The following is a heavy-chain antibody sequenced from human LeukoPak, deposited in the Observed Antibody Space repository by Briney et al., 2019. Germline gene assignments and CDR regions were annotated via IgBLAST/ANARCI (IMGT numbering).Heavy chain of an antibody. D-gene: IGHD2-2*01. Sequence: SETLSLTCTVSGGSISSYYLSWIRQPPGKGLEWIGYIYYSGSTNYNPSLKSRVTISVDTSKNQFSLKLSSVTAADTAVYYCARGGAGCSSTSCYFRFDPWGQGPLVTVSS. CDR3: ARGGAGCSSTSCYFRFDP. CDR1: GGSISSYY. CDR2: IYYSGST. V-gene: IGHV4-59*01. J-gene: IGHJ5*02.